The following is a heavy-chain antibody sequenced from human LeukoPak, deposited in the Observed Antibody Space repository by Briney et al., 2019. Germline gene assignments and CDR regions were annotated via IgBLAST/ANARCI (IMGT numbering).Heavy chain of an antibody. CDR3: ARDLDSYGYLDYFDY. V-gene: IGHV1-69*04. D-gene: IGHD5-18*01. CDR1: GGTFSSYA. CDR2: IIPIFGIA. Sequence: ASVKVSCKASGGTFSSYAISWVRQAPGQGLEWMGRIIPIFGIANYAQKFQGRVTITADKSTSTAYMELSSLRSEDTAVYYCARDLDSYGYLDYFDYWGQGTLVTVSS. J-gene: IGHJ4*02.